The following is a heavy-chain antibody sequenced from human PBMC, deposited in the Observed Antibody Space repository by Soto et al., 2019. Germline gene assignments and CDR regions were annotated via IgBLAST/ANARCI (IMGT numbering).Heavy chain of an antibody. Sequence: QVQLVQSGAEVKKPGASVKVSCKASGYTFTSYYMHWVRQAPGQGLEWMGIINPSGGSTSYAQKFQGRATMTRDTSTSTVYMELSSLRSEDTAVYYCASLHPIAAAGTYWGQGTLVTVSS. CDR1: GYTFTSYY. CDR2: INPSGGST. V-gene: IGHV1-46*01. CDR3: ASLHPIAAAGTY. D-gene: IGHD6-13*01. J-gene: IGHJ4*02.